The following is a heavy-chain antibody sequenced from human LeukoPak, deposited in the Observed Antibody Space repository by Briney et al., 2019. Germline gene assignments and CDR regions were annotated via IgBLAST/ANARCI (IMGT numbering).Heavy chain of an antibody. J-gene: IGHJ6*04. Sequence: PSETLSLTCTVSGGSINIYYWSWIRQPAGKGLEWIGRIYTSGSTNYNPSLKTRVTMSVDTSKNQFSLKLSSVTAADTAVYYCARGDCSSTICYSPVDVWGKGTTVTVSS. CDR3: ARGDCSSTICYSPVDV. V-gene: IGHV4-4*07. D-gene: IGHD2-2*01. CDR1: GGSINIYY. CDR2: IYTSGST.